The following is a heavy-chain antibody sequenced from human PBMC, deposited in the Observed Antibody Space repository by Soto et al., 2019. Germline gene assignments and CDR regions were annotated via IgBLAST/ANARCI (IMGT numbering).Heavy chain of an antibody. CDR2: IYYSGST. Sequence: SETLSLTCTVSGGSISSYYWSWIRQPPGKGLEWIGYIYYSGSTDYNPSLKSRVTISVDTSKNQFSLKLSSVTAADTAVYYCARVQYDYIWGSYPFDYWGQGTLVTVSS. CDR1: GGSISSYY. D-gene: IGHD3-16*02. V-gene: IGHV4-59*01. CDR3: ARVQYDYIWGSYPFDY. J-gene: IGHJ4*02.